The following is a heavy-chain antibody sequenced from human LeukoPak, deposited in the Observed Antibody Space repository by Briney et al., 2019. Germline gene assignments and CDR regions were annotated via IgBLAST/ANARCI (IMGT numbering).Heavy chain of an antibody. J-gene: IGHJ6*01. D-gene: IGHD1-26*01. CDR2: SYYWYKRRN. Sequence: SHTLSLTCAISGDRLSSHSATWNWIRQTPSRGLELLERSYYWYKRRNDYAVSVKRQITINPDTSKKHFSLQLNSVTPEDTAVYYCARGGDTGRMDVWVKATTV. CDR1: GDRLSSHSAT. V-gene: IGHV6-1*01. CDR3: ARGGDTGRMDV.